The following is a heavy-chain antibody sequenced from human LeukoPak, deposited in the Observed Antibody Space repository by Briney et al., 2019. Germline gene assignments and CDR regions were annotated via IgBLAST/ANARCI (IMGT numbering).Heavy chain of an antibody. J-gene: IGHJ3*02. D-gene: IGHD3-22*01. CDR1: GFTFSSYD. V-gene: IGHV3-13*01. CDR3: ARAGNYYDSSGYYIAEGAFDI. CDR2: IGTAGDT. Sequence: GGSLRLSCAASGFTFSSYDMHWVRQATGKGLEWVSAIGTAGDTYYPGSVKGRFTTSRENAKNSLYLQMNSLRAGDTAVYYCARAGNYYDSSGYYIAEGAFDIWGQGTMVTVSS.